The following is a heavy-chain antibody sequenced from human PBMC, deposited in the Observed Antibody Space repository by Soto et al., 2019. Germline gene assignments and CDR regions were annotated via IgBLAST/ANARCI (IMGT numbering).Heavy chain of an antibody. J-gene: IGHJ5*02. CDR1: GGSISSSSYY. Sequence: PSETLSLTCTVSGGSISSSSYYWGWIRQPPGKGLEWIGSIYYSGSTYYNPSLKSRVTISVDTSKNQFSLKLSSVTAADTAVYYCASLRSGLRGIAAAGTSNWFDPWGQGTLVTVSS. D-gene: IGHD6-13*01. CDR3: ASLRSGLRGIAAAGTSNWFDP. CDR2: IYYSGST. V-gene: IGHV4-39*07.